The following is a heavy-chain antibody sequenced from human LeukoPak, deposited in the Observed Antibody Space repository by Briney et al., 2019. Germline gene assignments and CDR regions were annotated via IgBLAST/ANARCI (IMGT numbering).Heavy chain of an antibody. D-gene: IGHD3-10*01. Sequence: PGGSLRLCCAASGFTVSSKYITSVPQAPGKGLEWVSVIYRGGRTSSADSVKGRFAICRDNSKNTLYLQMNSLRAEDTAVYYCARVYYGSGSLHYYYYYMGVWGKGTTVTISS. CDR1: GFTVSSKY. V-gene: IGHV3-53*01. CDR3: ARVYYGSGSLHYYYYYMGV. J-gene: IGHJ6*03. CDR2: IYRGGRT.